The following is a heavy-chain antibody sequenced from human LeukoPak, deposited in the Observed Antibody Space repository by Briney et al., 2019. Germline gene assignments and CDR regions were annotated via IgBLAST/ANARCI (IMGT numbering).Heavy chain of an antibody. CDR2: IYYSGST. Sequence: PSETLSLNCTVSSGSISSYYWSWLRQPPGQGLEWIGYIYYSGSTNYNPTLKSRVSISVDTSKSQLSLKMSSVTAADTAVYYCARASLLKGIAAAGADIWGQGTLVTVSS. CDR1: SGSISSYY. V-gene: IGHV4-59*01. D-gene: IGHD6-13*01. CDR3: ARASLLKGIAAAGADI. J-gene: IGHJ4*02.